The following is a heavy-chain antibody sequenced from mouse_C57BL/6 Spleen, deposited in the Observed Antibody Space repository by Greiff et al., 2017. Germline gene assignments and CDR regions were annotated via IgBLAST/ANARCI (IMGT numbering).Heavy chain of an antibody. J-gene: IGHJ2*01. V-gene: IGHV14-1*01. CDR3: TTPHYYGSSHYFDY. CDR2: IDPADGDT. CDR1: GFNIKDYY. Sequence: EVQLQQSGAELVRPGASVKLSCTASGFNIKDYYMHWVKQRPEQGLAWIGRIDPADGDTEYAPKFPGKATMTADTSSNTAYLQLSSLTSEDTAVYYCTTPHYYGSSHYFDYWGQGTTLTVSS. D-gene: IGHD1-1*01.